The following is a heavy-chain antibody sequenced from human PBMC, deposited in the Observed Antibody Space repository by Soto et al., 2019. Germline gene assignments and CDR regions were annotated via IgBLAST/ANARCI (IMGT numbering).Heavy chain of an antibody. D-gene: IGHD3-10*01. V-gene: IGHV1-8*01. Sequence: QVQLVQSGSEVQRPGTSVKVSCKASGYLFTENDINWVRQATGQGPEWMGWMNPKSGNTGYAQKFQGRVSMTRDNSKTTAYMELSSVGSEDTAVYYCVRAPLDYYSADYFDTWGQGTQVTVSS. J-gene: IGHJ4*02. CDR1: GYLFTEND. CDR3: VRAPLDYYSADYFDT. CDR2: MNPKSGNT.